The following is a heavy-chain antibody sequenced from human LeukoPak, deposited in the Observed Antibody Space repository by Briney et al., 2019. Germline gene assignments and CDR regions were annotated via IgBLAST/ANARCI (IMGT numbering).Heavy chain of an antibody. CDR1: GYTFTSYA. J-gene: IGHJ6*02. V-gene: IGHV1-3*01. D-gene: IGHD2-21*01. CDR3: ARDPVVHPDAYYYYYYGMDV. CDR2: INAGNGNT. Sequence: ASVKVSCKASGYTFTSYAMRWVRQAPGQRLEWMGWINAGNGNTKYSQKFQGRVTITRDTSASTAYMELSSLRSEDTAVYYCARDPVVHPDAYYYYYYGMDVWGQGTTVTVSS.